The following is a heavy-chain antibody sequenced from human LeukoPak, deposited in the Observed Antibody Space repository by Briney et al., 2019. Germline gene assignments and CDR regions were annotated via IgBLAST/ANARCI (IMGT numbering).Heavy chain of an antibody. CDR2: VYYSGTT. V-gene: IGHV4-39*07. D-gene: IGHD6-19*01. CDR3: ARGTLYSGWSYYFDY. J-gene: IGHJ4*02. Sequence: PSETLSLTCSVSGGSISLSYYYWGWIRQPPGKALEWIGSVYYSGTTSYNPSLKSRVTISVDMSKNRFSLSLSSVTAADTAMYYCARGTLYSGWSYYFDYWGQGSQVTVSS. CDR1: GGSISLSYYY.